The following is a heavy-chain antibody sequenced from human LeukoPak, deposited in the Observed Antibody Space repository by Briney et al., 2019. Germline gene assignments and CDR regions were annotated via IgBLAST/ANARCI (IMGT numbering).Heavy chain of an antibody. CDR1: GGSFSGYY. Sequence: PSETLSLTCAVYGGSFSGYYWSWIRQPPGKGLEWIGEINHSGSTKYNPSLKSRVTISVDSSKNQFSLKVSSATAADTAVYYCARGDPRSGYGSWGQGTLVIVSS. CDR2: INHSGST. CDR3: ARGDPRSGYGS. V-gene: IGHV4-34*01. D-gene: IGHD5-12*01. J-gene: IGHJ4*02.